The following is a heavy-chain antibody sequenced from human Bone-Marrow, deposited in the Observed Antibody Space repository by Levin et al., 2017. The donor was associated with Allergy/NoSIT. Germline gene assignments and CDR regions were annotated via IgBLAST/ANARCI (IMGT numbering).Heavy chain of an antibody. J-gene: IGHJ5*02. CDR3: ARGLDYSGLP. CDR2: ITSSSSYI. Sequence: GGSLRLSCAASGFTFSTYSMNWARQAPGKGLDWVSSITSSSSYIYYADSVKGRFTISRDNAKNSLYLQMNSLRVEDTAVYYCARGLDYSGLPWGQGTLVTVSS. V-gene: IGHV3-21*01. D-gene: IGHD5-12*01. CDR1: GFTFSTYS.